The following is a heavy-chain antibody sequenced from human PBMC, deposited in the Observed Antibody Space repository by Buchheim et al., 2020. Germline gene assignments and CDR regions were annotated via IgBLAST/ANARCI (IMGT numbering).Heavy chain of an antibody. Sequence: QVQLVQSGAEVKKPGASVKVSCKASGYTFTGYYMHWVRQAPGQGLEWMGWINPNSGGTNYAQKFQGWVSMTRDTSISTAYMELSRLRSDDTAVYYCARDPFTGTTSDYYYYGMDVWGQGTT. CDR2: INPNSGGT. D-gene: IGHD1-7*01. V-gene: IGHV1-2*04. CDR3: ARDPFTGTTSDYYYYGMDV. CDR1: GYTFTGYY. J-gene: IGHJ6*02.